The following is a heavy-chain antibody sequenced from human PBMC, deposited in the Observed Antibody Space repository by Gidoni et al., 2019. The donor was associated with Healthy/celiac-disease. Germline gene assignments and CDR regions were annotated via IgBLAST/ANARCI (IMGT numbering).Heavy chain of an antibody. CDR1: GGSISSGSYY. Sequence: QVQLQESGPGLVKPSQTLSLTCTVSGGSISSGSYYWNWLRQPAGKGLEWIGRIYTGGSTNYNPSLKSRVTISVDTSKNHFSLKLSSVTAADTAVYYCAGTYGDYLKWFDPWGQGTLVTVSS. V-gene: IGHV4-61*02. CDR3: AGTYGDYLKWFDP. J-gene: IGHJ5*02. D-gene: IGHD4-17*01. CDR2: IYTGGST.